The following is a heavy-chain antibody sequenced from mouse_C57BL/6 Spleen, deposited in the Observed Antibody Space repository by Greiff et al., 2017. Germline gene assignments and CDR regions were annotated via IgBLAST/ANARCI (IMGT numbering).Heavy chain of an antibody. J-gene: IGHJ4*01. CDR1: GYTFTSYW. Sequence: QVQLQQPGAELVRPGSSVKLSCKASGYTFTSYWMHWVKQRPIQGLEWIGNIDPSDSETPYNQKFKDKATLTVDKSSSTAYMQLSSLTSEDSAVYYCARFPDGYYSMDYWGQGTSVTVSS. V-gene: IGHV1-52*01. CDR3: ARFPDGYYSMDY. CDR2: IDPSDSET. D-gene: IGHD2-3*01.